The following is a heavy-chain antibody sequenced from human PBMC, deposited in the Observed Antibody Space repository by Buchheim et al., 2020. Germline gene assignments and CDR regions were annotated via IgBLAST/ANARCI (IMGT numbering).Heavy chain of an antibody. V-gene: IGHV4-34*01. CDR3: ARDQPFGGNDEPFDY. Sequence: QVQLQQWGAGLLKPSETLSLTCAVYGGSFSGYYWSWIRQPPGKGLEWIGEINHSGSTNYNPSLKSRVTISVDTSKNQFSLKLSSVTAADTAVYYCARDQPFGGNDEPFDYWGQGTL. CDR1: GGSFSGYY. D-gene: IGHD4-23*01. J-gene: IGHJ4*02. CDR2: INHSGST.